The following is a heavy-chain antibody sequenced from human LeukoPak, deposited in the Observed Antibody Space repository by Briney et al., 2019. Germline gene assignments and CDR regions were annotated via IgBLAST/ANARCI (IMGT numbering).Heavy chain of an antibody. V-gene: IGHV1-46*01. CDR2: INPDGGST. Sequence: ASLKVSCKASGNTFTSSRMHWVRQAPGQLLEWVGVINPDGGSTAYAQKFQGRVAMTRDTSTNTVYMDLASLTSEDTAAYYCTRDLVGPTGFAYWGQGTLVTVSS. CDR3: TRDLVGPTGFAY. J-gene: IGHJ4*02. D-gene: IGHD1-26*01. CDR1: GNTFTSSR.